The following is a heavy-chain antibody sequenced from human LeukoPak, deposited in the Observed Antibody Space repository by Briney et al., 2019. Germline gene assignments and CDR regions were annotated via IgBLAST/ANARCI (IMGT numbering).Heavy chain of an antibody. CDR3: ARYRVAGTSDAFDI. J-gene: IGHJ3*02. CDR1: GFTSSSYE. D-gene: IGHD6-19*01. CDR2: ISSSGSTI. Sequence: GGSLRLSCAASGFTSSSYEMNWVRQAPGKGLEWVSYISSSGSTIYYADSVKGRFTISRDNAKNSLYLQMNSLRAEDTAVYYCARYRVAGTSDAFDIWGQGTMVTVSS. V-gene: IGHV3-48*03.